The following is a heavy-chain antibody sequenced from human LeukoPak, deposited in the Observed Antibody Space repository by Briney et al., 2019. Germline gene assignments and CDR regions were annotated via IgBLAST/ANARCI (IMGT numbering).Heavy chain of an antibody. D-gene: IGHD3-10*01. Sequence: GGSLRLSCAASGFTFSSYAMHWVRQAPGKGLEYVSGISSNGGSTYYANSVKGRFTISRDNSKNIVRLQMGSLRVEDTAVYHCARMTLYGSGTVDWGQGILVTVSS. CDR3: ARMTLYGSGTVD. CDR1: GFTFSSYA. CDR2: ISSNGGST. V-gene: IGHV3-64*01. J-gene: IGHJ4*02.